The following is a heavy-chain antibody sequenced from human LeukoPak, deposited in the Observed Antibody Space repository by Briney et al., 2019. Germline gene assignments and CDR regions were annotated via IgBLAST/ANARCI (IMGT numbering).Heavy chain of an antibody. D-gene: IGHD1-1*01. CDR1: GGSISSSSYY. V-gene: IGHV4-39*07. J-gene: IGHJ3*02. CDR3: ASHQLGPYGAFDI. CDR2: IYYSGST. Sequence: PSETLSLTCTVSGGSISSSSYYWGWIRQPPGKGLEWIGSIYYSGSTYYNPSLKSRVTISVDTSKNQFSLKLSSVTAADTAVYYCASHQLGPYGAFDIWGQGTMVTVSS.